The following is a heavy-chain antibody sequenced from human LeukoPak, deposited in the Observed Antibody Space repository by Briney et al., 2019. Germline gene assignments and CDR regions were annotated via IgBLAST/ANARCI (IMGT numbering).Heavy chain of an antibody. Sequence: GGSLRLSCAASGFTFSSYAMHWVRQAPGKGLEWVAVISYDGSNKYYADSVKGRFTISRDNSKNTLYLQMNSLRAEDTAVYYCAREHYYDGSGSDAFDIWGQGTMVTVSS. CDR2: ISYDGSNK. J-gene: IGHJ3*02. CDR3: AREHYYDGSGSDAFDI. V-gene: IGHV3-30*04. CDR1: GFTFSSYA. D-gene: IGHD3-22*01.